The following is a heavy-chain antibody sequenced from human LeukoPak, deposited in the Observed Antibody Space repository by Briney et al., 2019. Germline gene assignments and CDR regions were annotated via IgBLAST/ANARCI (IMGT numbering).Heavy chain of an antibody. Sequence: SETLSLTCTVSSGSISSSSYYWGWIRQPPGKGLEWIRSIYYSGSTYYNPSLKSRVTISVDTSKNPFSLKLTSVTAADTAVYYCARQPTRSGQPDYYYYYMDVWGKGTTVTVSS. CDR3: ARQPTRSGQPDYYYYYMDV. J-gene: IGHJ6*03. CDR1: SGSISSSSYY. D-gene: IGHD6-19*01. CDR2: IYYSGST. V-gene: IGHV4-39*01.